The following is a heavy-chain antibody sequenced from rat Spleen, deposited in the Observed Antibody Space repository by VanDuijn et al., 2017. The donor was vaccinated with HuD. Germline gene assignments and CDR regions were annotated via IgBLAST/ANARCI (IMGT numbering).Heavy chain of an antibody. CDR2: VSYDGGNT. Sequence: EVQLVESGGALVQPGRSLKLSCAASGFTFSDYNMAWVRQAPRKGLKWVAAVSYDGGNTYYRDSVKGRFTISRDNAKSTLYLQTARPRSEDTATYYCAREAGVPFHYFDYWGRGVMVTVSS. D-gene: IGHD4-4*01. CDR3: AREAGVPFHYFDY. CDR1: GFTFSDYN. J-gene: IGHJ2*01. V-gene: IGHV5-7*01.